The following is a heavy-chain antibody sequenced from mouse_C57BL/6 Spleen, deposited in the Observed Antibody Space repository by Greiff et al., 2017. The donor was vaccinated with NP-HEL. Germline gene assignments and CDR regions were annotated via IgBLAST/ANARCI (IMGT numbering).Heavy chain of an antibody. Sequence: VQLQQSGAELVKPGASVKMSCKASGYTFTSYWITWVKQRPGQGLEWIGDIYPGSGSTNYNEKFKSKATRTVDTSSSTAYMQLSSLTSEDSAVYYCARLLRDYAMDYWGQGTSVTVSS. D-gene: IGHD2-4*01. CDR2: IYPGSGST. J-gene: IGHJ4*01. V-gene: IGHV1-55*01. CDR1: GYTFTSYW. CDR3: ARLLRDYAMDY.